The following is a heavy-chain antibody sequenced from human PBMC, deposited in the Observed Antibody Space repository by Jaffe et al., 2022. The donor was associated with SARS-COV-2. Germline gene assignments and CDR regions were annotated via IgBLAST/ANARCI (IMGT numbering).Heavy chain of an antibody. CDR2: ISYDGSNK. J-gene: IGHJ5*02. CDR3: AKRGDYYDSSGPRTNGFNWFDP. D-gene: IGHD3-22*01. V-gene: IGHV3-30*18. CDR1: GFTFSSYG. Sequence: QVQLVESGGGVVQPGRSLRLSCAASGFTFSSYGMHWVRQAPGKGLEWVAVISYDGSNKYYADSVKGRFTISRDNSKNTLYLQMNSLRAEDTAVYYCAKRGDYYDSSGPRTNGFNWFDPWGQGTLVTVSS.